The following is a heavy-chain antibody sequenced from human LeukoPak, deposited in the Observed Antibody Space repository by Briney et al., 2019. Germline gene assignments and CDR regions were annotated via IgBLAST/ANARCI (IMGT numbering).Heavy chain of an antibody. J-gene: IGHJ4*02. D-gene: IGHD5-18*01. CDR1: GFTFSSYG. V-gene: IGHV3-30*18. CDR3: AKDWDTALVTPLGY. CDR2: ISYDGSNK. Sequence: PGGSLRLSCAASGFTFSSYGMHWVRQAPGKGLEWVAVISYDGSNKYYADSVKGRFTISRDNSKNTLYPQMNSLRAEDTAVYYCAKDWDTALVTPLGYWGQGTLVTVSS.